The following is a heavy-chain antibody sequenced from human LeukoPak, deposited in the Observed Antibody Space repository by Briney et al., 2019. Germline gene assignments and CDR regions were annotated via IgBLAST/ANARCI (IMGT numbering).Heavy chain of an antibody. J-gene: IGHJ6*02. Sequence: SETLSLTCTVSGVSMRTYYWSWIRQPPGKGLEWIGYVSYSGSTDYNPSLKSRLTISIDTSETQFSLKLTSVTAADTAIYYCARDTVTMVRGVIRRDYYYGMDVWGQGTTVTVSS. CDR1: GVSMRTYY. CDR3: ARDTVTMVRGVIRRDYYYGMDV. D-gene: IGHD3-10*01. V-gene: IGHV4-59*12. CDR2: VSYSGST.